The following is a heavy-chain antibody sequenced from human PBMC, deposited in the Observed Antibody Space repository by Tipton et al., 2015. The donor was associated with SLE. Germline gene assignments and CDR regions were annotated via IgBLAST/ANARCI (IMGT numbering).Heavy chain of an antibody. CDR2: ISGNGVNT. Sequence: SLRLSCAASGFTFSTFAMSWVRQAPGKGLEWVSAISGNGVNTYYADSVKGRFTISRDNSKNTLYLQMNSLRVDDTAIYYCAKDPGGGFEVWYFDLWGRGTLVTVSS. CDR1: GFTFSTFA. V-gene: IGHV3-23*01. J-gene: IGHJ2*01. D-gene: IGHD5-12*01. CDR3: AKDPGGGFEVWYFDL.